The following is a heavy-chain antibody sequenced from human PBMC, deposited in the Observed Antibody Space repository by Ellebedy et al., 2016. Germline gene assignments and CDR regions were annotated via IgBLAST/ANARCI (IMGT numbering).Heavy chain of an antibody. D-gene: IGHD6-13*01. CDR3: ARDRHMAPAGNSYYYGMDV. Sequence: GRFTISRDNAKNSLYLQMNSLRAEDTAVYYCARDRHMAPAGNSYYYGMDVWGQGTTVTVSS. J-gene: IGHJ6*02. V-gene: IGHV3-11*05.